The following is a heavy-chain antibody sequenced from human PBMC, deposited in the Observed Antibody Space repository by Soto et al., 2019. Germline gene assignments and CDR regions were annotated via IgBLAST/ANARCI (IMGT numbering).Heavy chain of an antibody. Sequence: LSLTCSLSGASITSTTYFWAWIRQPPGKGLEWVGGIYYSGKTHYNPSLKSRTTISVDRSRNQFSLQVSSVTAADTAVYYCAKNLPRTGRFDYWGQGTVVTVSS. CDR3: AKNLPRTGRFDY. CDR1: GASITSTTYF. V-gene: IGHV4-39*01. J-gene: IGHJ4*02. CDR2: IYYSGKT.